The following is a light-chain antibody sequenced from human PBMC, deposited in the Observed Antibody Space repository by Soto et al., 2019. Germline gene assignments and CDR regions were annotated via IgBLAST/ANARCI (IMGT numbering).Light chain of an antibody. CDR3: QNYHSDPIT. Sequence: DIQMTQSPSSVSASVGDRVTITCRASKGIGCWLAWYQKKPGKAPKLMSSAASSLQSGVSTRCSGSGSRTYFTLTSNSLQPDDIATYYCQNYHSDPITFGQGTRLEIK. CDR1: KGIGCW. CDR2: AAS. J-gene: IGKJ5*01. V-gene: IGKV1-12*01.